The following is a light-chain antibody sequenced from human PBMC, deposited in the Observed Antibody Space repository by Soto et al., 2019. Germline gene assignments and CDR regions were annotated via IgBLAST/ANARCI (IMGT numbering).Light chain of an antibody. J-gene: IGKJ5*01. CDR2: DAS. CDR1: QEISNY. V-gene: IGKV1-33*01. Sequence: DIQMTQSPSSLSASVGDRVTITCQASQEISNYLNWYQQKAGKAPKLLIYDASKLETGVPSRFSGSGSATDFTFTITNLQPEDIATYYCQQYDSLPITFGQGTRLEIK. CDR3: QQYDSLPIT.